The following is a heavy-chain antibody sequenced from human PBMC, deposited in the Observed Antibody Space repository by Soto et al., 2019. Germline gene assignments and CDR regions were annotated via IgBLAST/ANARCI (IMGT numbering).Heavy chain of an antibody. CDR1: GFTVSSNY. CDR3: ARNGDSSDYRGWFDP. CDR2: IYSGGTT. V-gene: IGHV3-66*01. D-gene: IGHD3-22*01. Sequence: EVQLVESGGGLVQPGGSLRLSCAASGFTVSSNYMSWVRQGPGKGLEWVSVIYSGGTTYYADSVKGRFTISRDNSKNTLYLQMNSLRAEDTAVYYCARNGDSSDYRGWFDPWGQGTLVTVSS. J-gene: IGHJ5*02.